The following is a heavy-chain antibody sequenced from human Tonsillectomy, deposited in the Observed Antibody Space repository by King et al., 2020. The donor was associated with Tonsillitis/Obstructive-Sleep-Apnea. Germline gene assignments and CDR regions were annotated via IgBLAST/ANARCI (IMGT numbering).Heavy chain of an antibody. J-gene: IGHJ4*02. CDR3: AREGY. CDR1: GFTFSGYS. Sequence: VQLVESGGGLVQPGGSLRLSCAASGFTFSGYSMNWVRQAPGKGLEWVSFISSSGGSIYYANSVKGRFTISRDNAKNSLYLQMNSLRDEDTAVYYCAREGYWGQGTLVTVSS. CDR2: ISSSGGSI. V-gene: IGHV3-48*02.